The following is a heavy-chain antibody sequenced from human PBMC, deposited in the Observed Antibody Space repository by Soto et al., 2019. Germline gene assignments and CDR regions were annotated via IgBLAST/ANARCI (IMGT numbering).Heavy chain of an antibody. Sequence: PSETLSLTCTVSGGSISSYYWSWIRQPPGKGLEWIGYIYYSGSTNYNPSLKSRVTISVDTSKNQFSLKLSSVTAADTAVYYCARDQVAAAGTVAGYYYGMDVWGQGTTVTVSS. CDR3: ARDQVAAAGTVAGYYYGMDV. D-gene: IGHD6-13*01. CDR1: GGSISSYY. V-gene: IGHV4-59*01. J-gene: IGHJ6*02. CDR2: IYYSGST.